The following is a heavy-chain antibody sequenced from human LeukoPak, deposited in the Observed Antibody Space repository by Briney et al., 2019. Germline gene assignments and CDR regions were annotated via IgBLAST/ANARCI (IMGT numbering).Heavy chain of an antibody. CDR3: ARVGDYYDTRGFSSDAFDI. CDR2: IRTRAKGNTT. Sequence: GGSLRLSCAASRFTFSDHYMDWVRQDPGKGLEWVARIRTRAKGNTTQYSPSVRDRFSISRDDSTNSVYLQMNSLKTEDTAVYFCARVGDYYDTRGFSSDAFDIWGLGTMVTVAS. CDR1: RFTFSDHY. J-gene: IGHJ3*02. V-gene: IGHV3-72*01. D-gene: IGHD3-22*01.